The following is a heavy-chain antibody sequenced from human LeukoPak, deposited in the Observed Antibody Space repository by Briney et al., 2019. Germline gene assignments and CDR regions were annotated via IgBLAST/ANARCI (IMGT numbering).Heavy chain of an antibody. CDR1: GFTFSIHN. CDR3: ARDSGYNAFDI. CDR2: INPDGSRI. Sequence: PGGSLRLSCAASGFTFSIHNMDWVRQAPGKGLDWLGNINPDGSRINYVDSVKGRFTFSRDNAKNSLFLQMNSLRAEDTAVFYCARDSGYNAFDIWGQGTMVTVSS. V-gene: IGHV3-7*01. J-gene: IGHJ3*02. D-gene: IGHD5-12*01.